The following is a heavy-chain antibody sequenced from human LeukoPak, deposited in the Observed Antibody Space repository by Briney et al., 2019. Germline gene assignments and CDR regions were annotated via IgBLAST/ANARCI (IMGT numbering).Heavy chain of an antibody. J-gene: IGHJ4*02. CDR2: ISNSGDFI. V-gene: IGHV3-11*04. CDR1: GFMFSDEY. D-gene: IGHD4-23*01. Sequence: GGSLRLSCAASGFMFSDEYMSWIRQAPGKGLEWVSYISNSGDFIAYADSVKGRFTISRDIAKNSLYLQMNSLRAEDTAVYYCARDSVDGFDYWGQGTLVTVSS. CDR3: ARDSVDGFDY.